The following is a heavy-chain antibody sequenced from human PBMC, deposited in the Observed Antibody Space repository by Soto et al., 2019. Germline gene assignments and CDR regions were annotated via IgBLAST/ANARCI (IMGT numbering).Heavy chain of an antibody. Sequence: PGGSLRLSCAASGFTFSSYWMSWVRQAPGKGLEWVANIKQDGSEKYYVDSVKGRFTISRDNAKNSLYLQMNSLRAEDTAVYYCAREYDFWGGYSPYYYYYGMDVWGQGTTVTVSS. D-gene: IGHD3-3*01. J-gene: IGHJ6*02. CDR2: IKQDGSEK. CDR3: AREYDFWGGYSPYYYYYGMDV. CDR1: GFTFSSYW. V-gene: IGHV3-7*03.